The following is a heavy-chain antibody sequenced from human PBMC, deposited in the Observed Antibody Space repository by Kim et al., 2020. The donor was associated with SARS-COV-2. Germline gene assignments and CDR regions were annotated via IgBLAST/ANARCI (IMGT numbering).Heavy chain of an antibody. J-gene: IGHJ6*02. CDR1: GFTFSDYY. Sequence: GGSLRLSCAASGFTFSDYYMSWIRQAPGKGLEWVSYISSSSSYTNYADSVKGRFTISRVNAKNSLYLQMNSLRAEDTAVYYCARVKCSSTSCGYDYYYYYGMDVWGQGTTVTVSS. CDR2: ISSSSSYT. CDR3: ARVKCSSTSCGYDYYYYYGMDV. V-gene: IGHV3-11*05. D-gene: IGHD2-2*01.